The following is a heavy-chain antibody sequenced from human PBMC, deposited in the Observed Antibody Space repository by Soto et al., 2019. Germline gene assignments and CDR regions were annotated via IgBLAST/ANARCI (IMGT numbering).Heavy chain of an antibody. CDR3: ASSHYDSSGYSVYYLDY. CDR2: IYYSGST. CDR1: GGSISSSSYH. Sequence: SETLSLTCTVSGGSISSSSYHWGWIRQPPGKGLEWIGSIYYSGSTYYNPSLKSRVTISVDTSKNQFSLKLSSVTAADTAVYYCASSHYDSSGYSVYYLDYWGQGTLVTVS. D-gene: IGHD3-22*01. V-gene: IGHV4-39*01. J-gene: IGHJ4*02.